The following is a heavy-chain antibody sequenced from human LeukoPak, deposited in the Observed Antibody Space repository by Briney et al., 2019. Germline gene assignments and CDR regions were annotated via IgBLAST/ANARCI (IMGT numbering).Heavy chain of an antibody. J-gene: IGHJ5*01. CDR3: ARGAHGYVGWFDS. V-gene: IGHV4-59*01. D-gene: IGHD3-16*01. CDR1: GGSISSYY. CDR2: IYYSEST. Sequence: PSETLSLTCTVSGGSISSYYWSWIRQPPGKGLEWIGYIYYSESTNYNPSLKSRVTISVDTSKNQFSLKLSSVTAADTAVYYCARGAHGYVGWFDSWGQGTLVTVSS.